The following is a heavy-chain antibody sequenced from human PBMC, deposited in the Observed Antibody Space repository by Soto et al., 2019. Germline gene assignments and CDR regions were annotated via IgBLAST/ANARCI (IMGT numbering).Heavy chain of an antibody. V-gene: IGHV3-48*01. CDR1: GFTFSTYS. J-gene: IGHJ6*03. CDR2: ISSGSTTI. Sequence: EVQLVESGGDLVQPAGSLRLSCAASGFTFSTYSMNWVRLAPGKGLEWISYISSGSTTIYYADSVRGRFTISRDNAKNSLYLQMNSLRAEDTAVYYCAREPYCSGGSCYSFSREYYYYMDVWGKGTTVTVSS. D-gene: IGHD2-15*01. CDR3: AREPYCSGGSCYSFSREYYYYMDV.